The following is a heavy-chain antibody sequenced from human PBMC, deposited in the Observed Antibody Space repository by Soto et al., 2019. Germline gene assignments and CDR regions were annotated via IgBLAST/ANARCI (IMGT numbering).Heavy chain of an antibody. CDR2: ISFDGNNK. V-gene: IGHV3-30*03. J-gene: IGHJ6*02. CDR3: ARDLRYSYGMDV. D-gene: IGHD1-1*01. CDR1: GFTFTNYG. Sequence: QVQLVESGGGVVQPGRSLRLSCAASGFTFTNYGMHWVRQTPGKGLEWVAVISFDGNNKFYADSVKGRFTISRDTSKSTLYLQLNSLRPEDTAVYDCARDLRYSYGMDVWGHGTTVTVSS.